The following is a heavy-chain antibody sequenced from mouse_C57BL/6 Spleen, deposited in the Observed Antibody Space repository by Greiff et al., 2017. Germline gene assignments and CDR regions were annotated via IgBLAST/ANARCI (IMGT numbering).Heavy chain of an antibody. J-gene: IGHJ3*01. V-gene: IGHV1-64*01. CDR2: IHPNSGST. CDR3: AREGSSGLFAY. Sequence: QVQLQQPGAELVKPGASVKLSCKASGYTFTSYWMHWVKQRPGQGLEWIGMIHPNSGSTNYNEKFKSKATLTVDKSSSTAYMQLSSLTAEDSAVYYCAREGSSGLFAYWGQGTLVTVSA. D-gene: IGHD3-2*02. CDR1: GYTFTSYW.